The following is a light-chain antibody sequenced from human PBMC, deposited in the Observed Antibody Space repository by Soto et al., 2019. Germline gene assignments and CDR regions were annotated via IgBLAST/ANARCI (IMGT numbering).Light chain of an antibody. CDR2: DVS. CDR3: SSYTTSNTRQIV. J-gene: IGLJ1*01. Sequence: QSALTQPASVSGSHGQSITISCTGTSSDVGGYNYVSWYQHHPGKAPKLMIFDVSNRPSGVSNRFSGSKSGNTASLTISGLQPEDEADYYCSSYTTSNTRQIVFGTGTQLTVL. V-gene: IGLV2-14*03. CDR1: SSDVGGYNY.